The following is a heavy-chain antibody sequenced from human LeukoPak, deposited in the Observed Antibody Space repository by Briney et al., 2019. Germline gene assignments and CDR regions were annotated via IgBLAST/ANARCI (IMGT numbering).Heavy chain of an antibody. D-gene: IGHD2-21*02. CDR3: AREMGRTAGCGGDCLYFDY. J-gene: IGHJ4*02. V-gene: IGHV4-59*12. CDR2: IYYSGST. CDR1: GGSISSYY. Sequence: PSETLSLTCTVSGGSISSYYWSWIRQPPGKGLEWIGYIYYSGSTYYNPSLKSRVTISVDTSKNQFSLKLSSVTAADTAVYYCAREMGRTAGCGGDCLYFDYWGQGTLVTVSS.